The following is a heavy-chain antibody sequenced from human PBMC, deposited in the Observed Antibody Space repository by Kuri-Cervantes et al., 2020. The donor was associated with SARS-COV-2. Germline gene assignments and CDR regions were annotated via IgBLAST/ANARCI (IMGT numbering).Heavy chain of an antibody. CDR2: MSYDGSNR. V-gene: IGHV3-30*03. Sequence: GESLKISCAASGFAFGGYGMHWVRQPPGKGLEWVAVMSYDGSNRYYAASVRGRFTISRDNSKNTLYLQMSSLRAEDTAVYYCASEWVLYYSYFDYWGQGTLVTVSS. CDR1: GFAFGGYG. D-gene: IGHD3-3*01. CDR3: ASEWVLYYSYFDY. J-gene: IGHJ4*02.